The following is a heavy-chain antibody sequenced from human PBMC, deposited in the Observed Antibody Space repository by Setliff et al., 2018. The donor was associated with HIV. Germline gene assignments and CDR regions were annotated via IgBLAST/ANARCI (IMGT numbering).Heavy chain of an antibody. CDR1: GGTFSNYA. CDR3: ARSFSGIYYWFDP. J-gene: IGHJ5*02. D-gene: IGHD1-26*01. V-gene: IGHV1-2*02. CDR2: SNPNSGGT. Sequence: VASVKVSCQASGGTFSNYAFTWVRQAPGQGLEWMGWSNPNSGGTNYARKFQGRVTMTRDTSISTAYMEMSRLRSDDTAVYYCARSFSGIYYWFDPWGQGTQVTVSS.